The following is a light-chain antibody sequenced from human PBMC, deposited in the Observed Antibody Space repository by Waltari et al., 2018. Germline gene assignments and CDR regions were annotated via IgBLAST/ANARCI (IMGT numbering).Light chain of an antibody. CDR3: YQHSSGFT. Sequence: VILTQSPATLSLSPGERATLSCRASQSVSSYLAWYQQKPGQAPRLLINSASSRATGIPDSFSGGGSGTEFTLTISSLVPEDVGVYHCYQHSSGFTFGPGTKLDIK. CDR1: QSVSSY. V-gene: IGKV3-11*01. J-gene: IGKJ3*01. CDR2: SAS.